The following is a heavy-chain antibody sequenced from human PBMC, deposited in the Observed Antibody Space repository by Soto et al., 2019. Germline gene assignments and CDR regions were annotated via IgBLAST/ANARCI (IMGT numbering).Heavy chain of an antibody. CDR1: GFSFSYAW. CDR2: VKSKTDGGTS. D-gene: IGHD2-15*01. CDR3: TADCSGGSCYPGAHYYSYGMDV. V-gene: IGHV3-15*01. J-gene: IGHJ6*02. Sequence: EVQLVESGGGLVKPGGSLRLSCAASGFSFSYAWMSWVRQAPGKGLEWVGRVKSKTDGGTSDYAAPVKGRFTSSRDDSNTTVYLQMNRLKPEETDVYYCTADCSGGSCYPGAHYYSYGMDVWGPGTTVTVSS.